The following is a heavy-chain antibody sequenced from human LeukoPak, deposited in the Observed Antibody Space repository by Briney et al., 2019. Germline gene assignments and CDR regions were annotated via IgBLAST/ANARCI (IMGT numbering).Heavy chain of an antibody. CDR3: AKAYYDSSGIRYSDY. J-gene: IGHJ4*02. CDR2: ISGSGGNT. CDR1: GFTFDDYG. D-gene: IGHD3-22*01. Sequence: GGSLRLSCAASGFTFDDYGMSWVRQAPGKGLEWVSAISGSGGNTYYADSVKGRFTISRDNSKNTLYLQMNSLRAEDTAVYYCAKAYYDSSGIRYSDYWGQGTLVTVSS. V-gene: IGHV3-23*01.